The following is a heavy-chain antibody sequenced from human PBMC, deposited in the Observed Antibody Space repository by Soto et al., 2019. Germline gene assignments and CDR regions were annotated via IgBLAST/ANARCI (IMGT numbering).Heavy chain of an antibody. J-gene: IGHJ4*02. Sequence: SETLSLTCTVSGGSISSNYWTWIRQPPGKGLKWIGYVYSSGSTNYTPSLKSRVTISEDTSKSRFSLKVNSMTAADTAVYYCARYRRQAVAGYTLDNWGQGILVTVSS. CDR1: GGSISSNY. CDR2: VYSSGST. V-gene: IGHV4-59*01. D-gene: IGHD6-13*01. CDR3: ARYRRQAVAGYTLDN.